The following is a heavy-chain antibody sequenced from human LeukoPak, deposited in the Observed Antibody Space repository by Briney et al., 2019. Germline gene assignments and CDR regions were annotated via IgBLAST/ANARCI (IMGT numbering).Heavy chain of an antibody. CDR2: ISHDGGNN. CDR3: AKVRVGTAHFDY. V-gene: IGHV3-30*18. J-gene: IGHJ4*02. Sequence: GGSLRLSCAASGFTFSNYGMHWVRQAPGKGLEWVAVISHDGGNNNYADSVKGRFTISRDNSKNTLYLQMNSLRPEDTAVYYCAKVRVGTAHFDYWGQGTLVTVSS. D-gene: IGHD2-15*01. CDR1: GFTFSNYG.